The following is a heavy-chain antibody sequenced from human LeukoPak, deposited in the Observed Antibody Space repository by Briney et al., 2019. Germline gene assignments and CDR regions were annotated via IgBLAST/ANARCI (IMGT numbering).Heavy chain of an antibody. J-gene: IGHJ6*02. CDR3: ARDGRYFDWLLNTYYYYGMDV. D-gene: IGHD3-9*01. Sequence: GGSLRLSCAASGFTFSSYWMHWVRQAPGKGLVWVSRINSDGSSTSYADSVKGRFTISRDNAKNTLYLQMNSLRAEDTAVYYCARDGRYFDWLLNTYYYYGMDVWGQGTTVTVPS. V-gene: IGHV3-74*01. CDR1: GFTFSSYW. CDR2: INSDGSST.